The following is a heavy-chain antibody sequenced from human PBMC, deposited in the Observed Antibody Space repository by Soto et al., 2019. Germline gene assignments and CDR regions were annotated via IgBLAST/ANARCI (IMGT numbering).Heavy chain of an antibody. CDR1: GFTFSIYA. CDR2: ISGSGGST. D-gene: IGHD6-13*01. J-gene: IGHJ4*02. CDR3: AKATRGGAATLIRDY. V-gene: IGHV3-23*01. Sequence: EVQLLESGGGLVQPGRSLRLSCAAAGFTFSIYAMRWVRQAPGKGLEWVSAISGSGGSTYYADSVKGRFTISRDNSKNTLYLQMNSLRADDTAVYYCAKATRGGAATLIRDYWGQGTLVTVSS.